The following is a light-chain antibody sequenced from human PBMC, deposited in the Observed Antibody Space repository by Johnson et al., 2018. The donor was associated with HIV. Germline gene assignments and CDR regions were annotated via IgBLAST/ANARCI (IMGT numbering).Light chain of an antibody. V-gene: IGLV1-51*01. Sequence: QSVLTQPPSVYAAPGQKVTISCSGSSSNIGNNYVSWYQQLPGTAPKLLIYDNNKRPSGIPDRFSGSKSGTSATLGITGLQTGDEADYYCGTWDSSLSASVFRTGTKVTVL. CDR2: DNN. J-gene: IGLJ1*01. CDR3: GTWDSSLSASV. CDR1: SSNIGNNY.